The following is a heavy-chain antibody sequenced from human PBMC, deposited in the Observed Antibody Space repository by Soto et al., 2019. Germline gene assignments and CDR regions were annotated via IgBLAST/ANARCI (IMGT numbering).Heavy chain of an antibody. CDR1: GGSVSSGSYY. Sequence: SETLSLTCTVSGGSVSSGSYYWSWIRQPPGKGLEWIGYIYYSGSTNYNPSLKSRVTISVDTSKNQFSLKLSSVTAADTAVYYCARDSYDSSGYFPTNWFDPWGQGTLVTAPQ. D-gene: IGHD3-22*01. J-gene: IGHJ5*02. CDR3: ARDSYDSSGYFPTNWFDP. CDR2: IYYSGST. V-gene: IGHV4-61*01.